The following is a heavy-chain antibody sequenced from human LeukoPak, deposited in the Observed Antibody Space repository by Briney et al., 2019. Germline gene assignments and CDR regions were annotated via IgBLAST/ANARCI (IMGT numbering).Heavy chain of an antibody. CDR3: ATGNYYDSRGYYTFGH. CDR2: INGDGSTT. Sequence: TGGSLRLSCAVSGFTFSRYWVLWVRQAPGEALVWVSRINGDGSTTSYADSVKGGFTISRDNPKNTLYLQINSLRAEDTAVYYCATGNYYDSRGYYTFGHWGQGTLVTVSS. D-gene: IGHD3-22*01. CDR1: GFTFSRYW. J-gene: IGHJ1*01. V-gene: IGHV3-74*01.